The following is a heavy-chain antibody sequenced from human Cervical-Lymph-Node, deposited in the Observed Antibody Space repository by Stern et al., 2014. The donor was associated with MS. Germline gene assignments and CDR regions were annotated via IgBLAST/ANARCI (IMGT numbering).Heavy chain of an antibody. V-gene: IGHV3-11*01. Sequence: VQLVESGGNLVKPGGSLRLTCAASGFSISEYFMSWIRRAPGKGLEWVLYLSSRGDAMYYADSVKGRFTFSRDNAKNSLYLQMHSLRAEDTAVYYCAREGNMQTGMVVDYWGQGTPVTVSS. J-gene: IGHJ4*02. CDR1: GFSISEYF. CDR3: AREGNMQTGMVVDY. CDR2: LSSRGDAM. D-gene: IGHD5-18*01.